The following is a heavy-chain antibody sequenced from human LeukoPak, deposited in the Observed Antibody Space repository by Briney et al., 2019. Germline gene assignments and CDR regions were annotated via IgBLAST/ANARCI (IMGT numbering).Heavy chain of an antibody. D-gene: IGHD1-26*01. CDR3: AKDRSDYGDY. Sequence: GGSLRLSCAASGFIFSTYGMHWVRQAPGKGLEWVAFIRYDGSNKYYAGSVKGRFTISSDNSKNTLYLQMNSLRAEDTAVYYCAKDRSDYGDYWGQGTLVTVSS. V-gene: IGHV3-30*02. J-gene: IGHJ4*02. CDR1: GFIFSTYG. CDR2: IRYDGSNK.